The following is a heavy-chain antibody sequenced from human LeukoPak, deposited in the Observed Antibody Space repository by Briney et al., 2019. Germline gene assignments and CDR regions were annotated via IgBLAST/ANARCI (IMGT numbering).Heavy chain of an antibody. Sequence: SETLSHTCTVSGGSISSYYWSWIRQPAGKGLEWIGRIYTSGSTNYNPSLKSRVTMSVDTSKNQFSLKLSSVTAADTAVYYCASARLGELSLYYFDYWGQGTLVTVSS. V-gene: IGHV4-4*07. CDR1: GGSISSYY. D-gene: IGHD3-16*02. J-gene: IGHJ4*02. CDR3: ASARLGELSLYYFDY. CDR2: IYTSGST.